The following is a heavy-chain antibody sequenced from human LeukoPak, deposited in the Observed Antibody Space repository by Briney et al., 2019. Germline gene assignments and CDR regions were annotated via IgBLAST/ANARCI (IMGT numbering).Heavy chain of an antibody. V-gene: IGHV3-33*01. D-gene: IGHD1-26*01. J-gene: IGHJ4*02. CDR2: IWYDGSNK. Sequence: GGSLRLSCAASGFTFSSYGMHWVRQDPGKGLEWVAVIWYDGSNKYYADSVKGRFTISRDNSKNTLYLQMNSLRAEDTAVYYCARDKGGGVDYWGQGTLVTVSS. CDR1: GFTFSSYG. CDR3: ARDKGGGVDY.